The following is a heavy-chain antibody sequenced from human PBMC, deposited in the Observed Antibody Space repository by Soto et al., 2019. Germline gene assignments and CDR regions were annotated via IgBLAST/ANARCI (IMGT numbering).Heavy chain of an antibody. CDR3: AREGPADGLDI. Sequence: EGQLVESGGGLVQPGGSLRLSCAASGFTFSSFAMNWVRQAPGKGLEWVSSISSVGSTKYYADSVKGPFTISRDNAKNSLFLQMNSLRAEDTAVYYCAREGPADGLDIWGQGTMVTVSS. V-gene: IGHV3-48*03. CDR2: ISSVGSTK. J-gene: IGHJ3*02. CDR1: GFTFSSFA.